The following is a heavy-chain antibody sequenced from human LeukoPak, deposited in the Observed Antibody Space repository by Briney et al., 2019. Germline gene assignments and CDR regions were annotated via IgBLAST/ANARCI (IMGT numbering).Heavy chain of an antibody. CDR2: ISFDGSNE. Sequence: PGGSLRLSCAASGFTFSSYAIHWVRQAPGKGLEWVASISFDGSNEHYADSVRGRFTISRGKSSDTLYLQMNSLRAEDTAVYYCARDLYSSGWCPFDYWGQGTLVTVSS. J-gene: IGHJ4*02. CDR1: GFTFSSYA. CDR3: ARDLYSSGWCPFDY. V-gene: IGHV3-30*04. D-gene: IGHD6-19*01.